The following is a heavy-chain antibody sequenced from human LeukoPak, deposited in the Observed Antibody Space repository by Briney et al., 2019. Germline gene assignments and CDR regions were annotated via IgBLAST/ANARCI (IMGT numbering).Heavy chain of an antibody. V-gene: IGHV4-31*03. CDR1: GGSISSGGYY. Sequence: SETLSLTCTVSGGSISSGGYYWSWIRQHPGKGLEWIGYIYYSGSTYYNPSLKSRATISVDTSKNQFSLKLSSVTAADTAVYYCAGGHPYYYGMDVWGQGTTVTVSS. CDR2: IYYSGST. J-gene: IGHJ6*02. CDR3: AGGHPYYYGMDV.